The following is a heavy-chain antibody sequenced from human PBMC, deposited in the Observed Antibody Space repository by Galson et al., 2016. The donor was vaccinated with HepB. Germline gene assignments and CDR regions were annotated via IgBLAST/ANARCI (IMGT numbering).Heavy chain of an antibody. CDR1: GFTFSNYA. CDR2: ISGSGDST. D-gene: IGHD2-15*01. V-gene: IGHV3-23*01. CDR3: SKDLFGGSLHWFDP. J-gene: IGHJ5*02. Sequence: LRLSCAASGFTFSNYAMTWVRQAPGKGLQWVSAISGSGDSTYYADSVKGRFTISRDNSKNTLYLQMNSLRAEDTAVYYCSKDLFGGSLHWFDPWGQGTLVTVSS.